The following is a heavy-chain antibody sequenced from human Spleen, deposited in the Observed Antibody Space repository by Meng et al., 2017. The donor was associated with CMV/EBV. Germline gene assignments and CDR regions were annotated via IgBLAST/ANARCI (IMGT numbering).Heavy chain of an antibody. Sequence: GSLRLSCVVSGGTITSTNWGSWVRQAPGKGLEWIAETSDTGSTNYNPSLKSRVTITVDKSKNQFSLRLNSVTAADTAVYYCLKNFESWGQGILVTVSS. V-gene: IGHV4-4*02. CDR1: GGTITSTNW. J-gene: IGHJ4*02. CDR2: TSDTGST. CDR3: LKNFES.